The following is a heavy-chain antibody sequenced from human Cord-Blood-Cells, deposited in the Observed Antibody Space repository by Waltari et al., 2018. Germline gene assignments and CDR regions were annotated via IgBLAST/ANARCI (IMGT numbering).Heavy chain of an antibody. CDR1: GGSISSYY. J-gene: IGHJ4*02. CDR3: AKVAIDARSFDY. D-gene: IGHD2-15*01. CDR2: IYYSGST. Sequence: QVQLQESGPGLVKPSETLSLTCTVSGGSISSYYWSWIRQPPGKGLEWIGYIYYSGSTNYNPSLTRRVTISVDTSKNQCSLKLSSVTAADTAVYYCAKVAIDARSFDYWGQGTLVTVSS. V-gene: IGHV4-59*08.